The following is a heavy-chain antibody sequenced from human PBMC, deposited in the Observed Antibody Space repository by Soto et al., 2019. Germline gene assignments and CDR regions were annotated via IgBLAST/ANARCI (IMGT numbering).Heavy chain of an antibody. Sequence: EVQLVESGGGLVKPGGSLRLSCAASGFTFSSYSMNWVRQAPGKGLEWVSSISSSSSYIYYADSVKGRFTISRDNAMNSLYLQMNSLRAEDTAVYYCARSAVGIVLMVYANWFDPWGQGTLVTVSS. V-gene: IGHV3-21*01. CDR3: ARSAVGIVLMVYANWFDP. J-gene: IGHJ5*02. CDR2: ISSSSSYI. D-gene: IGHD2-8*01. CDR1: GFTFSSYS.